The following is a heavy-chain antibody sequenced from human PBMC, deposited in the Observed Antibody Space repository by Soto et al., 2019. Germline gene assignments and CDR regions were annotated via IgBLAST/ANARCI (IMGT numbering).Heavy chain of an antibody. D-gene: IGHD2-15*01. CDR3: ARSWGGNYYYGMDV. Sequence: SETLSLTCTVSGGSISSYYWSCIRQPPGKGLEWIVYIYYSGSTNYNPSLKSRVTISVDTSKNQFSLKLSSVTAADTAVYYCARSWGGNYYYGMDVWGQGTTVTVSS. CDR1: GGSISSYY. J-gene: IGHJ6*02. V-gene: IGHV4-59*01. CDR2: IYYSGST.